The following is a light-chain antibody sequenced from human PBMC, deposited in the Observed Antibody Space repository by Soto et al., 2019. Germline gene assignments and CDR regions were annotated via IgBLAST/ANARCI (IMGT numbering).Light chain of an antibody. CDR1: QSIGSW. CDR3: QQYNDFQYT. J-gene: IGKJ2*01. CDR2: KAT. V-gene: IGKV1-5*03. Sequence: DIQMTQSPSTLSASVGDGVTITCRASQSIGSWLAWYQQKPGKAPKLLIYKATNLHSGVPSRFSGNGSGTYVRLTISSLQPVDSATYFCQQYNDFQYTFGPGTKLEI.